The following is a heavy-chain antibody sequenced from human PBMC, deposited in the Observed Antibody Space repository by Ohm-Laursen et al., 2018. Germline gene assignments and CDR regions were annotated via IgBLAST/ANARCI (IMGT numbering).Heavy chain of an antibody. J-gene: IGHJ4*02. D-gene: IGHD3-3*01. CDR2: IRSKAYGGTT. CDR1: GFTFSSYG. CDR3: TRGGTYYDFWSGYSIIDY. Sequence: SLRLSCAASGFTFSSYGMHWVRQAPGKGLEWVGFIRSKAYGGTTEYAASVKGRFTISRDDSKSIAYLQMNSLKTEDTAVYYCTRGGTYYDFWSGYSIIDYWGQGTLVTVSS. V-gene: IGHV3-49*04.